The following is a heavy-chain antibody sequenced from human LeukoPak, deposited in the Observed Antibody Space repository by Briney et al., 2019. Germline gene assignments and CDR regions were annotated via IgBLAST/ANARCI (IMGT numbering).Heavy chain of an antibody. J-gene: IGHJ5*02. V-gene: IGHV4-34*01. D-gene: IGHD3-22*01. CDR3: ARGQVYYYYDSSGYRDWFDP. CDR2: ITHSGST. CDR1: GGSFSGYS. Sequence: PSETLSLTCAVYGGSFSGYSWSWIRQPPGKGLGWIGEITHSGSTNYNPSLKSRVTISVDTSKNQSSLKLSSVTAADTAVYYCARGQVYYYYDSSGYRDWFDPWGQGTLVTVSS.